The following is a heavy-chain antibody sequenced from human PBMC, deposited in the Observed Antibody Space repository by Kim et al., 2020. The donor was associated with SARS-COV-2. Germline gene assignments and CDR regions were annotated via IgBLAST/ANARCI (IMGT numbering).Heavy chain of an antibody. D-gene: IGHD2-2*01. CDR1: GFTFSSYA. J-gene: IGHJ6*03. CDR2: ISSNGGST. V-gene: IGHV3-64*01. CDR3: ARGSECSSTSCPMGFYYYYYYMDV. Sequence: GGSLRLSCAASGFTFSSYAMHWVRQAPGKGLEYVSAISSNGGSTYYANSVKGRFTISRDNSKNTLYLQMGSLRAEDMAVYYCARGSECSSTSCPMGFYYYYYYMDVWGKGTTVTVSS.